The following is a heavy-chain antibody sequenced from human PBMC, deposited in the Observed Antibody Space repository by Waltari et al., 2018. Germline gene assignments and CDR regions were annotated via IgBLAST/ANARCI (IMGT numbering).Heavy chain of an antibody. D-gene: IGHD3-10*01. CDR1: GGSFSGYY. V-gene: IGHV4-34*01. CDR3: ARGYYGSGSHLNY. CDR2: INHSGST. J-gene: IGHJ4*02. Sequence: QVQLQPWGAGLLKPSETLSLTCAVYGGSFSGYYWSWIRQPPGKGLEWIGEINHSGSTNYNPSLKSRVTISVDTSKNQFSLKLSSVTAADTAVYYCARGYYGSGSHLNYWGQGTLVTVSS.